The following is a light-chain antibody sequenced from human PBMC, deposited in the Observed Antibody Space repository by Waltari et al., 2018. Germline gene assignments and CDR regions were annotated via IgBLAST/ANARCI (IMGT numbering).Light chain of an antibody. J-gene: IGLJ2*01. CDR3: SSKTSSSTVL. CDR1: SSDVGGYDC. CDR2: DVS. Sequence: QSALTQPASVSGSPGQSITISCTGTSSDVGGYDCVSWDQHHRTNVPKLLIFDVSHPPSGASDRFSGSKSGNTASLTIAGLQAGDEADYYCSSKTSSSTVLFGGGTKLTVL. V-gene: IGLV2-14*03.